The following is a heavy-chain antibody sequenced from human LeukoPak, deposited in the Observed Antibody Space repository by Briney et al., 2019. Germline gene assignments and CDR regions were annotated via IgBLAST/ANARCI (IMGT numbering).Heavy chain of an antibody. Sequence: GESLKISCKGSGYSFTSYWIGWVRQMPGKGLEWMGIIYPGDSDTRHSPSFQGQVTISADKSISTAYLQWSSLKASDTAMYYCARRAYSSGWYGTYNWFDPWGQGTLVTVSS. CDR2: IYPGDSDT. CDR3: ARRAYSSGWYGTYNWFDP. J-gene: IGHJ5*02. V-gene: IGHV5-51*01. D-gene: IGHD6-19*01. CDR1: GYSFTSYW.